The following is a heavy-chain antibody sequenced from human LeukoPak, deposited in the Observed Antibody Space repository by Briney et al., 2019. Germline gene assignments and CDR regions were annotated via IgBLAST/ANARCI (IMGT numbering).Heavy chain of an antibody. V-gene: IGHV7-4-1*02. CDR2: INTNTWNP. CDR1: GYTFTSYA. J-gene: IGHJ6*03. Sequence: ASVKVSCKASGYTFTSYAMKWVRQAPGQGLEWMGWINTNTWNPTYAQGFTGRFVFSLDTTVSTAYLQISSLKAEDTAVYYCARDIRSGSYLERYYYYMDVWGKGTTVTVSS. D-gene: IGHD1-26*01. CDR3: ARDIRSGSYLERYYYYMDV.